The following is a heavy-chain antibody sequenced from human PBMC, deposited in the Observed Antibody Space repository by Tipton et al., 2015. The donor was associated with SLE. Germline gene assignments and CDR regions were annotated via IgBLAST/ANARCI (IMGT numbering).Heavy chain of an antibody. Sequence: TLSLTCTIYGGSFSGYHWSWIRQPPGKGLEWIGYIYYSGSTNYNPSLKSRVTISVDTSKNQFSLKLSSVTAPDAAVYYCARDLGRLYFDYWGQGTLVPVSS. CDR3: ARDLGRLYFDY. CDR2: IYYSGST. D-gene: IGHD3-16*01. V-gene: IGHV4-59*01. J-gene: IGHJ4*02. CDR1: GGSFSGYH.